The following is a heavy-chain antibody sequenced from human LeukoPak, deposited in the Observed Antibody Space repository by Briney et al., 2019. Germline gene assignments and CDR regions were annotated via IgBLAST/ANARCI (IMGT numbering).Heavy chain of an antibody. CDR3: ARRGGYSYGYLTPWYFDL. J-gene: IGHJ2*01. CDR2: IYYSGST. CDR1: GGSISSYY. V-gene: IGHV4-59*01. D-gene: IGHD5-18*01. Sequence: SETLSLTCTVSGGSISSYYWSWIRQPPGKGLEWIGYIYYSGSTNYNPSLKSRVTISVDTSKKQFSLKLSSVTAADTAVYYCARRGGYSYGYLTPWYFDLWGRGTLVTVSS.